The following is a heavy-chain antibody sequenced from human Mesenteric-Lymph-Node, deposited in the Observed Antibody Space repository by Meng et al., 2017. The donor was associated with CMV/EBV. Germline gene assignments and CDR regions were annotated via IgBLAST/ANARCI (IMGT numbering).Heavy chain of an antibody. V-gene: IGHV3-30*02. CDR2: MRYDGSKK. CDR3: ARDPMTTVTNGWFDP. J-gene: IGHJ5*02. Sequence: GGSLRLSCAASGFIFSDYAMHWVRQAPGKGLEWVAFMRYDGSKKYYVDSVKGRFTISRDNSKKTLYLEMNSLRAEDTAVYYCARDPMTTVTNGWFDPWGQGILVTVSS. CDR1: GFIFSDYA. D-gene: IGHD4-17*01.